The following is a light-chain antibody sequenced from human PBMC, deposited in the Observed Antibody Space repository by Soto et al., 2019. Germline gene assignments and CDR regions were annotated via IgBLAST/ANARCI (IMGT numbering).Light chain of an antibody. Sequence: EIVLTQSPATLSLSPGDRATLSCRASQSVSSYLAWYQQKPGQAPRLLIYAASNRGTGIPARFSGSGSGTDFTLTISRLEDEDVAVYYQQQHSNSLSFGGGTKVEIK. V-gene: IGKV3-11*01. CDR3: QQHSNSLS. J-gene: IGKJ4*01. CDR2: AAS. CDR1: QSVSSY.